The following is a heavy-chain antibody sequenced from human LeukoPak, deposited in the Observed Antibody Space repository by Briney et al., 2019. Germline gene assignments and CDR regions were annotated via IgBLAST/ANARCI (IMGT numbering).Heavy chain of an antibody. D-gene: IGHD4-17*01. V-gene: IGHV4-59*01. Sequence: SETLSLTCTVSGGSTSSYYWSWIRQPPGKGLEWIGYIYNSGSTNYNPSLKSRVTISVDTSKNQFSLKLSSVTAADTAVYYCARRPTVTTFFDYWGQGTLVTVSS. J-gene: IGHJ4*02. CDR3: ARRPTVTTFFDY. CDR1: GGSTSSYY. CDR2: IYNSGST.